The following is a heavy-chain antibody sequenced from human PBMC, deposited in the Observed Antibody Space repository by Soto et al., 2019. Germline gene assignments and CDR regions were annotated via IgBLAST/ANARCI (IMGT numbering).Heavy chain of an antibody. CDR3: GRCRTDSYAMDV. CDR2: ISPYNGRT. J-gene: IGHJ6*02. D-gene: IGHD5-18*01. V-gene: IGHV1-18*01. CDR1: GYSFTSYG. Sequence: QVHLVQSGSDVEKPGASVKVSCKASGYSFTSYGIGWVRQVPGQGPEWMGWISPYNGRTNYAQSVKGRVVMTTDISTNTVYLELRSLRSDDSAIYYCGRCRTDSYAMDVWGQGTTVTVS.